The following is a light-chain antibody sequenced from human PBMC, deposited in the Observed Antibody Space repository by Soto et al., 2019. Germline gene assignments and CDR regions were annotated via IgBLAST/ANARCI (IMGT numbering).Light chain of an antibody. Sequence: QSALTQPASMSGSPGQSITISCTGTSSDIGGYNYISWYQQLPGKAPKFIIYDVRNRPSGVSNRFSGSRSGNTASLTISVLQAQDEADYYCISYTSSSTVIFGGGTKLTVL. CDR3: ISYTSSSTVI. J-gene: IGLJ2*01. V-gene: IGLV2-14*01. CDR2: DVR. CDR1: SSDIGGYNY.